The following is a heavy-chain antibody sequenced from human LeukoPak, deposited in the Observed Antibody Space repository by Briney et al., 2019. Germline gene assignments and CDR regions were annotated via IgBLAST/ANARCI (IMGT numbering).Heavy chain of an antibody. CDR2: IRYDGSDK. V-gene: IGHV3-30*02. CDR3: ARAVSNGSGSYYKRSLAFDI. J-gene: IGHJ3*02. D-gene: IGHD3-10*01. CDR1: GFTFSSYG. Sequence: GGSLRLSCAASGFTFSSYGMHWVRQAPGKGLEWVAFIRYDGSDKYYADSVKGRFTISRDNSKNTLYLQMNSLRAEDTAVYYCARAVSNGSGSYYKRSLAFDIWGQGTMVTVSS.